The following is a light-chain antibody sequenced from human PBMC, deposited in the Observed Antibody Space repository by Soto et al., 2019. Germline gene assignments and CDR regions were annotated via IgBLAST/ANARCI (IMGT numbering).Light chain of an antibody. Sequence: DVQMTQSPSSLSASVGASVTITCRASQSVFNHLSWFQQRPGKGPKLLIYDASSLHAGVPSRFSGSGYGTDFTLTISTVQPEDSAICYCHESSSTPLTFGGGTRGELK. CDR3: HESSSTPLT. CDR2: DAS. V-gene: IGKV1-39*01. CDR1: QSVFNH. J-gene: IGKJ4*01.